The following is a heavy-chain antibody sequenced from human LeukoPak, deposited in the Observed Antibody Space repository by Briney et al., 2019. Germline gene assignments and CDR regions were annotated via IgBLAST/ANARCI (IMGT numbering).Heavy chain of an antibody. CDR2: IYPGDSDI. CDR1: GYTFTKYW. Sequence: GESLKISCKGSGYTFTKYWIAWVRPVPGKGLGWVGIIYPGDSDIRYSPSFRGQVTISVDKSSTTAYLQWTSLKASDTAMYYCARHFGYSGYDGDYWGQGTLVTVSS. V-gene: IGHV5-51*01. D-gene: IGHD5-12*01. J-gene: IGHJ4*02. CDR3: ARHFGYSGYDGDY.